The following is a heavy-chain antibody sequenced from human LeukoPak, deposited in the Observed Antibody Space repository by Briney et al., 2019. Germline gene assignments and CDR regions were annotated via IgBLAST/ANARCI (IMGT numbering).Heavy chain of an antibody. CDR2: IYYSGST. Sequence: KPSETLSLTCTVSGGSISSYYWSWIRQPPGKGLEWIGYIYYSGSTNYNPSLKSRVTISVDTSKNQFSLKLSSVTAADTAVYYCARAGAFDAFDIWGQGTMVTVSS. D-gene: IGHD1-26*01. V-gene: IGHV4-59*01. CDR1: GGSISSYY. CDR3: ARAGAFDAFDI. J-gene: IGHJ3*02.